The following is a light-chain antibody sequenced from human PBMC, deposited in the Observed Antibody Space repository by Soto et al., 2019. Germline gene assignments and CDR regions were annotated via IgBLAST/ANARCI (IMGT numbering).Light chain of an antibody. V-gene: IGLV1-36*01. J-gene: IGLJ2*01. CDR3: ATWDDSLNRQV. Sequence: QSVLTQPPSVSGAPRQSVTISCSGSSSNIRNNAVNWYQQFPGKAPKLLIYYDDLLPSGVSARFSGSKSGTSASLAISGLQCEDEADYYCATWDDSLNRQVFGGGTKLTVL. CDR1: SSNIRNNA. CDR2: YDD.